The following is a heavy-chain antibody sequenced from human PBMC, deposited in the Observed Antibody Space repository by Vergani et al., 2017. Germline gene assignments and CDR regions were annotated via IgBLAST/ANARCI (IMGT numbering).Heavy chain of an antibody. J-gene: IGHJ4*02. Sequence: EVQLVESGGDLVQPGRSLRLSCQTSGFNFGEYGVSWVRQAPGKGLEWIGFIRSKTYGATTEYAASVRGRFTVSRDNFKNTMYLQMDRLTTDDTAVYFCARDGTDIFVSSSDYSHLLYYWGQGILVTVSS. D-gene: IGHD3-22*01. CDR1: GFNFGEYG. V-gene: IGHV3-49*04. CDR2: IRSKTYGATT. CDR3: ARDGTDIFVSSSDYSHLLYY.